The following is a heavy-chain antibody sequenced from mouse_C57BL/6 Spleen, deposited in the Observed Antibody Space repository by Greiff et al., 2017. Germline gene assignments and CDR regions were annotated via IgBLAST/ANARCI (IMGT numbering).Heavy chain of an antibody. CDR2: FYPGRGSI. J-gene: IGHJ4*01. V-gene: IGHV1-62-2*01. CDR1: GYTFTAYT. CDR3: ASRVDYDAMDY. Sequence: QVQLQQSGAELVKPGASVKLSCKASGYTFTAYTIHWVKQRSGQGLEWIGWFYPGRGSIKYNEKFKDKATLTADKSSSPVYIELSRLTSEDSAVYFCASRVDYDAMDYWGQGTSVTVSS. D-gene: IGHD1-1*02.